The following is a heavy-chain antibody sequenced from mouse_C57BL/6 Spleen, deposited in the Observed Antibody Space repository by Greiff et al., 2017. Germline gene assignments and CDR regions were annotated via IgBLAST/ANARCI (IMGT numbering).Heavy chain of an antibody. CDR2: IHPNSGST. D-gene: IGHD3-2*02. Sequence: QVQLQQPGAELVKPGASVKLSCKASGYTFTRYWMHWVKQRPGQGLEWIGMIHPNSGSTNYNEKFKSKATLTVDKSSSTAYMQLSSLTSEDSAVYYCAIDSSGPYAMDYWGQGTSVTVSS. J-gene: IGHJ4*01. CDR1: GYTFTRYW. V-gene: IGHV1-64*01. CDR3: AIDSSGPYAMDY.